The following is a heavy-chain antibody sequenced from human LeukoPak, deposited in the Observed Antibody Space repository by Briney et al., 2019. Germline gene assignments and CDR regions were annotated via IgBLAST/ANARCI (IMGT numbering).Heavy chain of an antibody. CDR1: GGSISSSSYY. Sequence: PSETLSLTCTVSGGSISSSSYYWDWIRQPPGKGLEWIGSMYYSGSTYYKPSLKSRVTISVDTSKNQFSLKLSSVTAADTAVYYCASSVAYDDYPYFDYWGQGTLVTVSS. CDR2: MYYSGST. V-gene: IGHV4-39*01. CDR3: ASSVAYDDYPYFDY. J-gene: IGHJ4*02. D-gene: IGHD4-17*01.